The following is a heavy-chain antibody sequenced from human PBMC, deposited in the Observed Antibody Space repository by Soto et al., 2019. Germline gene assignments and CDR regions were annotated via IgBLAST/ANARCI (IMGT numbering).Heavy chain of an antibody. Sequence: QVQLVESGGGVVQPGRSLRLSCAASGFTFSSYGMHWVRQAPGKGLEWVAVIWYDGSNKYYADSVKGRFTISRDNSKNTLYLQMNSLRAEDTAVYYCARDSPGKQWLVQYYFDYWGQGTLVTVSS. CDR2: IWYDGSNK. CDR1: GFTFSSYG. CDR3: ARDSPGKQWLVQYYFDY. J-gene: IGHJ4*02. D-gene: IGHD6-19*01. V-gene: IGHV3-33*01.